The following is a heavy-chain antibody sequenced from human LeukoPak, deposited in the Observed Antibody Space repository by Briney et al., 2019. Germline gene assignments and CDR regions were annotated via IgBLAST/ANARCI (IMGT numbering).Heavy chain of an antibody. J-gene: IGHJ1*01. D-gene: IGHD4-17*01. V-gene: IGHV3-64*01. CDR1: GFTFSTYA. Sequence: GGSLRLSCAASGFTFSTYAMHWVRQAPGKGLEYVSAISSSGGSTYYANSVKGRFTISRDNSKNTLYLQMNSLRAEDTAVYYCAKENYGDSTGGRFQHWGQGTLVTVSS. CDR3: AKENYGDSTGGRFQH. CDR2: ISSSGGST.